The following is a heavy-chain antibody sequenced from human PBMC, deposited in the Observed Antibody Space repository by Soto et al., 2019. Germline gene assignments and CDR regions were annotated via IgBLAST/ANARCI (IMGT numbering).Heavy chain of an antibody. D-gene: IGHD3-3*01. J-gene: IGHJ6*02. CDR2: INSDGSST. Sequence: GGSLRLSCAASGFTFSSYWMHWVRQAPGKGLVWVSRINSDGSSTSYADSVKGRFTISRDNAKNTLYLQMNSLRAEDTAVYYCARGPPFWSGYYFPYYYYGMDVWGQGTTVTV. CDR1: GFTFSSYW. CDR3: ARGPPFWSGYYFPYYYYGMDV. V-gene: IGHV3-74*01.